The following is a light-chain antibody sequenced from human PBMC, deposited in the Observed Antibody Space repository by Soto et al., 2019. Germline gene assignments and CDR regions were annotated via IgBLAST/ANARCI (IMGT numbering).Light chain of an antibody. CDR3: QQYGTSLTWT. Sequence: EIVLTRSQGTLSLSPGERATLSCRASQSVSSSYLAWYQQKPGQAPRLLIYGTSSRATGIPDRFSGSGSGTDFTLTISRLEPEDFAVYYCQQYGTSLTWTFGQGTKVDI. CDR1: QSVSSSY. V-gene: IGKV3-20*01. J-gene: IGKJ1*01. CDR2: GTS.